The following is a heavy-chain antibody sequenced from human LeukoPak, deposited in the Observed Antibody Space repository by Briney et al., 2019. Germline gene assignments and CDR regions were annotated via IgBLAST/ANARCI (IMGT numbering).Heavy chain of an antibody. CDR1: GGSISSYY. V-gene: IGHV4-59*08. D-gene: IGHD3-22*01. CDR3: ARHLLYYYDSSGYYSHYYYSMDV. Sequence: SETLSLTCTVSGGSISSYYWSWIRQPPGKGLERIGYIYCSGSTNYNPSLKSRVTISVDTSKNQFSLKLSSVTAADTAVYYCARHLLYYYDSSGYYSHYYYSMDVWGQGTTVTVSS. CDR2: IYCSGST. J-gene: IGHJ6*02.